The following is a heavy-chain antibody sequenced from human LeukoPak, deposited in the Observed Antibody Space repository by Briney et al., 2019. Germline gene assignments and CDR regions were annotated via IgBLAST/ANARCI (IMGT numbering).Heavy chain of an antibody. V-gene: IGHV1-69-2*01. J-gene: IGHJ4*02. Sequence: ASVKISCKVSGYTFTDYYMHWVQQAPGKGLEWIGLVDPEDGETIYAEKFQGRVTITADTSTDTAYMELSSLRSEDTAVYCCATDKRAGYRITIFGVVNGYFDYWGQGTLVTVSS. CDR1: GYTFTDYY. CDR3: ATDKRAGYRITIFGVVNGYFDY. D-gene: IGHD3-3*01. CDR2: VDPEDGET.